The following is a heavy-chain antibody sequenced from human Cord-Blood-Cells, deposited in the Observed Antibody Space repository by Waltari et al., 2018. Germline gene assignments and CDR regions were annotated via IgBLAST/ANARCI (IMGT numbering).Heavy chain of an antibody. J-gene: IGHJ4*02. CDR1: GFTFSSYG. V-gene: IGHV3-30*18. CDR3: AKLDGYNLPSLADY. Sequence: QVQLVESGGGVVQPGRSLSLSCAASGFTFSSYGMHWVRQAPGKGLEWVAVISYDGSNKYYADSVKGRFTISRDNSKNTLYLQMNSLRAEDTAVYYCAKLDGYNLPSLADYWGQGTLVTVSS. CDR2: ISYDGSNK. D-gene: IGHD5-12*01.